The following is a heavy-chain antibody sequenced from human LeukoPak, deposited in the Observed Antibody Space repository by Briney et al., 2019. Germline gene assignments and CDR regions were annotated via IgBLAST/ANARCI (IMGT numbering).Heavy chain of an antibody. CDR1: GNSIRSSSYY. Sequence: PSETLSLTCTVSGNSIRSSSYYWGWIRQSPEKGLEWIGSIYYSGSTYYSASFKSRVTISVDTSQNQFSLKLRSVTAADRAVYYCAGRYYYDTRGYFLHWGQGTLVTVSS. CDR2: IYYSGST. J-gene: IGHJ1*01. D-gene: IGHD3-22*01. CDR3: AGRYYYDTRGYFLH. V-gene: IGHV4-39*01.